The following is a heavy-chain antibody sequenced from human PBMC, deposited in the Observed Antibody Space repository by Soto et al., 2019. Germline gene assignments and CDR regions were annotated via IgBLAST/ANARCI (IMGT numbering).Heavy chain of an antibody. CDR3: ARGRGGSGSYSLPDYYYYGMDV. CDR1: GGSVSSGSYY. Sequence: PSETLSLTCTVSGGSVSSGSYYWSWIRQPPGKGLEWIGYIYYSGSTNYNPSLKSRVTISVDTSRNQFSLKLSSVTASDTAVYYCARGRGGSGSYSLPDYYYYGMDVWGQGTTVTVSS. V-gene: IGHV4-61*01. J-gene: IGHJ6*02. D-gene: IGHD3-10*01. CDR2: IYYSGST.